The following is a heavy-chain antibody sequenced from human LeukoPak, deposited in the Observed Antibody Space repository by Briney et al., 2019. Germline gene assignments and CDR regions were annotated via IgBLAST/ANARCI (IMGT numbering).Heavy chain of an antibody. CDR3: ARALDYGDYPFPRHYYCYGMDV. CDR1: GFTFSSYE. CDR2: ISSSGSTI. Sequence: PGGSLRLSCAASGFTFSSYEMNWVRQAPGKGLEWVSYISSSGSTIYYTDSVKGRFTISRDNAKNSLYLQMNSLRAEDTAVYYCARALDYGDYPFPRHYYCYGMDVWGQGTTVTVSS. J-gene: IGHJ6*02. V-gene: IGHV3-48*03. D-gene: IGHD4-17*01.